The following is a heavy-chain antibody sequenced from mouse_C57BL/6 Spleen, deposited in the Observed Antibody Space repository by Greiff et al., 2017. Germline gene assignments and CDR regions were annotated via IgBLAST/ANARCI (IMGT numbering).Heavy chain of an antibody. D-gene: IGHD1-1*01. Sequence: QVQLKQPGAELVKPGASVKLSCKASGYTFTSYWMHWVKQRPGQGLEWIGMIHPNSGSTNYNEKFKSKATLTVDKSSSTAYMQLSSLTSEDSAVYYCARPPDYYGSSYLDYWGQGTTLTVSS. CDR1: GYTFTSYW. V-gene: IGHV1-64*01. J-gene: IGHJ2*01. CDR2: IHPNSGST. CDR3: ARPPDYYGSSYLDY.